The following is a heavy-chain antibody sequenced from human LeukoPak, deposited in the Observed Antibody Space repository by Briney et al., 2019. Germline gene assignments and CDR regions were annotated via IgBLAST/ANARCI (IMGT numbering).Heavy chain of an antibody. J-gene: IGHJ4*02. Sequence: GESLKISCQGSGYIFTTYWIGWVRQMPGKGLEWMGIIYPGDSNTKYSPSFQGQVTISADKSISTAYLQWSSLKASDTAMYYCARLWFGELSNAGEWGQGTLVTVSS. CDR3: ARLWFGELSNAGE. CDR2: IYPGDSNT. D-gene: IGHD3-10*01. V-gene: IGHV5-51*01. CDR1: GYIFTTYW.